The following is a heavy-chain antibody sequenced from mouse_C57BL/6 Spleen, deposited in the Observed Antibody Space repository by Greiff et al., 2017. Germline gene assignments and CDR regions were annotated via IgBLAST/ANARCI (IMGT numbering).Heavy chain of an antibody. CDR2: IDPSDSET. D-gene: IGHD1-1*01. CDR3: ARGSYGSRGGYYFDY. V-gene: IGHV1-52*01. Sequence: VQLHQPGAELVRPGSSVKLSCKASGYTFTSYWMHWVKQRPIQGLEWIGNIDPSDSETHYNQKFKDKATLTVDKSSSTAYMQLSSLTSEDSAVYCCARGSYGSRGGYYFDYWGKGTTLTVSS. CDR1: GYTFTSYW. J-gene: IGHJ2*01.